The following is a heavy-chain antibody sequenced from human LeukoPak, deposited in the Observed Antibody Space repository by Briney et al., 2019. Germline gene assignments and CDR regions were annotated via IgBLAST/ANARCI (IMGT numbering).Heavy chain of an antibody. CDR2: INPDSGDT. CDR1: GYTFTGHY. J-gene: IGHJ3*02. CDR3: ATWGLHFDI. Sequence: ASVKVSCKASGYTFTGHYMHWVRQAPGQGLEWMGWINPDSGDTNYAQKFQGWVTMTRDTSINTAYMELSRLTSDDTAVYFCATWGLHFDIWGQGTKVIVAS. V-gene: IGHV1-2*04. D-gene: IGHD3-16*01.